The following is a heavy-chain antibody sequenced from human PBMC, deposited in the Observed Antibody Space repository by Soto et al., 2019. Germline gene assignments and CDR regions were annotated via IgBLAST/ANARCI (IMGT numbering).Heavy chain of an antibody. D-gene: IGHD5-18*01. Sequence: GGSLRLSCAASGFTFSSYGMHWVRQAPGKGLEWVAVISYDGSNKYYADSVKGRFTISRGNSKNTLYLQMNSLRAEDTAVYYCAKDRGYSYGYFDYWGQGTLVTVSS. CDR2: ISYDGSNK. CDR3: AKDRGYSYGYFDY. CDR1: GFTFSSYG. V-gene: IGHV3-30*18. J-gene: IGHJ4*02.